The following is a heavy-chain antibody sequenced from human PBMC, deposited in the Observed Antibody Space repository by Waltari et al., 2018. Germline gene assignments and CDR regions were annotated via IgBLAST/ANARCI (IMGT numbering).Heavy chain of an antibody. D-gene: IGHD6-19*01. Sequence: QLQLQESGPGLVKPSETLSLTCTVSGGSISSSSYYWGWIRQPPGKGLEWIGSIYYSGSTYYTPSLKSRVTISVDTSKNQFSLKLSSVTAADTAVYYCARASSGWFDAEYFQHWGQGTLVTVSS. CDR1: GGSISSSSYY. CDR2: IYYSGST. CDR3: ARASSGWFDAEYFQH. J-gene: IGHJ1*01. V-gene: IGHV4-39*07.